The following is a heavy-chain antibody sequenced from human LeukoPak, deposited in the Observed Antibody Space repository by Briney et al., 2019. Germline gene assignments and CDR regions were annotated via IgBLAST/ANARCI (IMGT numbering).Heavy chain of an antibody. V-gene: IGHV4-34*01. Sequence: SETLSLTCAVYGGSFSGYYWSWIRQPPGKGLEWIGEINHSGSTNYNPSLKSRVTISVDTSKNQFSPKLSSVTAADTAVYYCARAGSFVRRNPWRDYWGQGTLVTVSS. J-gene: IGHJ4*02. CDR2: INHSGST. CDR1: GGSFSGYY. D-gene: IGHD1-1*01. CDR3: ARAGSFVRRNPWRDY.